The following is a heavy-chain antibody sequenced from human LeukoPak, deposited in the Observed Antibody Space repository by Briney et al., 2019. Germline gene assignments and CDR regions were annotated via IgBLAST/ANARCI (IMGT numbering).Heavy chain of an antibody. CDR2: IYHSGST. V-gene: IGHV4-38-2*02. CDR3: ARLETKPLNYYDSSGYYFFDY. D-gene: IGHD3-22*01. J-gene: IGHJ4*02. CDR1: GYSISSGYY. Sequence: SETLSLTCTVSGYSISSGYYWGWIRQPPGKGLEWIGSIYHSGSTYYNPALKSRVTISVDTSKNQFSLKLSSVTAADTAVYYCARLETKPLNYYDSSGYYFFDYWGQGTLVTVSS.